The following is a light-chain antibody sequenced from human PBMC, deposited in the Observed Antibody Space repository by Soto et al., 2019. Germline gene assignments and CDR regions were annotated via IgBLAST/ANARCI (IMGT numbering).Light chain of an antibody. V-gene: IGKV1-12*01. CDR3: QQLFDSPIT. CDR1: QGISSW. J-gene: IGKJ5*01. Sequence: DIQMTQSPSSVSASVGARVTITCRASQGISSWLAWYQQKPGKAPKLLIYAASTLESGVPSRFSATVSGTEFSLTITSLQPEDFATYYCQQLFDSPITFGQGTRLEI. CDR2: AAS.